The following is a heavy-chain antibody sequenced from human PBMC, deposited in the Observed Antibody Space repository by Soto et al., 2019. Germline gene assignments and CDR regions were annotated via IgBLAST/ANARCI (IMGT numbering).Heavy chain of an antibody. CDR3: ARDSCSSTSCYSGMYYYYYGMDV. CDR2: INPSGGST. Sequence: ASVKVSCKASGYTFTSYYMHWVRQAPGQGLEWMGIINPSGGSTSYAQKFQGRVTITADESTSTAYMELSSLRSEDTAVYYCARDSCSSTSCYSGMYYYYYGMDVWGQGTTVTVSS. V-gene: IGHV1-46*01. D-gene: IGHD2-2*02. J-gene: IGHJ6*02. CDR1: GYTFTSYY.